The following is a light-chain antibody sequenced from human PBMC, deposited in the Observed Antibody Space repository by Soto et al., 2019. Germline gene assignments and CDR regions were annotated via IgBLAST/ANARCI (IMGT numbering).Light chain of an antibody. CDR3: QERYSWPPET. V-gene: IGKV3-11*01. J-gene: IGKJ5*01. CDR2: DAS. Sequence: PGERAIFSCRASQSVRSYLAWYQQKPGQSPRLLIYDASNRATGIPARFSGSGSGTDFTLSISSLEPADSAVYYCQERYSWPPETFGQGTRLEIK. CDR1: QSVRSY.